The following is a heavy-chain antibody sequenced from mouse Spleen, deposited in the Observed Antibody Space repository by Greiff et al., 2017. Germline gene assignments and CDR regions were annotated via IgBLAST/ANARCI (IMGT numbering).Heavy chain of an antibody. J-gene: IGHJ1*01. CDR3: ARHERNYYDGSPYWYFDV. D-gene: IGHD1-1*01. CDR2: INSNGGST. CDR1: GFTFSSYA. Sequence: EVQVVESGGGLVKPGGSLKLSCAASGFTFSSYAMSWVRQTPEKRLEWVAAINSNGGSTYYPDTVKDRFTISRDNAKNTLYLQMSSLRSEDTALYYCARHERNYYDGSPYWYFDVWGAGTTVTVSS. V-gene: IGHV5-6-2*01.